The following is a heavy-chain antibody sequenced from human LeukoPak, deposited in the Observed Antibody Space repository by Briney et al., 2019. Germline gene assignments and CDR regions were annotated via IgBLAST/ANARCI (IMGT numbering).Heavy chain of an antibody. J-gene: IGHJ4*02. V-gene: IGHV1-18*01. CDR3: ARVLRTGWYYGSGSYLAY. CDR2: ISAYNGNT. D-gene: IGHD3-10*01. Sequence: ASVKVSCKASGYTFTRYGISWVREAPGQGLEWMGWISAYNGNTNYAQKLQGRVTMTTDTSTSTAYMELRSLRSDDTAVYYCARVLRTGWYYGSGSYLAYWGQGTLVTVSS. CDR1: GYTFTRYG.